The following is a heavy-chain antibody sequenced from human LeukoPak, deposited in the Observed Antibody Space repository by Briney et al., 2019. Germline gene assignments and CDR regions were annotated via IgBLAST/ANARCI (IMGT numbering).Heavy chain of an antibody. J-gene: IGHJ4*02. V-gene: IGHV3-30*02. CDR3: AGAYSSGWYFTY. CDR1: GFTFSSYG. CDR2: IRYDGSNK. Sequence: GGSLRLSCAASGFTFSSYGMHWVRQAPGKGLEWVAFIRYDGSNKYYSDSVKGRFTISRDNSKNTLYTQMNSLRAEDTAVYYCAGAYSSGWYFTYWGQGTLVTVSS. D-gene: IGHD6-19*01.